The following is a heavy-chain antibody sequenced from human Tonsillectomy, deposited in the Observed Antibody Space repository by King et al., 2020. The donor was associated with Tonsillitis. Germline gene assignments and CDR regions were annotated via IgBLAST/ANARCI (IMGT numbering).Heavy chain of an antibody. CDR1: GFTFSGSA. D-gene: IGHD6-6*01. CDR3: TRSRQDSSTSTFDY. CDR2: IRSKAHSFAT. V-gene: IGHV3-73*02. Sequence: EVQLVESGGGLVQPGGSLKLSCAASGFTFSGSAMHWVRQASGKWLEWVGHIRSKAHSFATAYAASVKGRFTISRDDSKKTAYLQMNSLKTEDTAVYYCTRSRQDSSTSTFDYWGQGTVVTVSS. J-gene: IGHJ4*02.